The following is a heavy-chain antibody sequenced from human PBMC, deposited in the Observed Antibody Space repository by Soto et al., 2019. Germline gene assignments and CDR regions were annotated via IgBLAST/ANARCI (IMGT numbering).Heavy chain of an antibody. Sequence: GGSLRLSCAASGFTFSSYAMSWVRQAPGKGLEWVSAISGSGGSTYYADSVKGRFTISRDNSKNTLYLQMNSLRAEDTAVYYCAKINMLTFGGPERDPSYFDYWGQGTLVTVSS. CDR1: GFTFSSYA. CDR2: ISGSGGST. J-gene: IGHJ4*02. D-gene: IGHD3-16*01. V-gene: IGHV3-23*01. CDR3: AKINMLTFGGPERDPSYFDY.